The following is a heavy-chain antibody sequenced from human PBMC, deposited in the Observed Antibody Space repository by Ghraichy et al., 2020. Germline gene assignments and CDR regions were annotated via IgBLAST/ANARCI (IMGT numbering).Heavy chain of an antibody. J-gene: IGHJ4*02. D-gene: IGHD5-12*01. CDR3: ARNRVNSGYDWDQIDY. CDR2: INHSGST. V-gene: IGHV4-34*01. CDR1: GGSFSGYY. Sequence: SETLSLTCAVYGGSFSGYYLSWIRQPPGKGLEWIGEINHSGSTNYNPSLKSRVTISVDTSKNQFSLKLSAVTAADTAVYYCARNRVNSGYDWDQIDYWGQGTLVTVSS.